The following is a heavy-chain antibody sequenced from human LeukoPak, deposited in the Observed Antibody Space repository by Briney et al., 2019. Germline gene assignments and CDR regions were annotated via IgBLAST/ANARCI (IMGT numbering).Heavy chain of an antibody. D-gene: IGHD3-22*01. CDR1: GFTFTSYG. Sequence: GGSLRLSCAASGFTFTSYGISWVRQAPGQGLEWMGWISAYNGNTNYAQKLQGRVTMTTDTSTSTAYMELRSLRSDDTAVYYCARGDSSGYYSPFDYWGQGTLVTVSS. J-gene: IGHJ4*02. CDR2: ISAYNGNT. CDR3: ARGDSSGYYSPFDY. V-gene: IGHV1-18*01.